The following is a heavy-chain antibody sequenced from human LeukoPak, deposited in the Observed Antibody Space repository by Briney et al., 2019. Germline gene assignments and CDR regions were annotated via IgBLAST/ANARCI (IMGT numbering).Heavy chain of an antibody. D-gene: IGHD4-17*01. CDR2: VFHSGNT. CDR3: VRDVYGDPFDY. Sequence: PSETLSLTCAVSGYSISSGYYWGWIRQPPGKGLQWIGSVFHSGNTYYNPSLRSRVTISADTSKNQFSLNLSSVTAADTAVYYCVRDVYGDPFDYWGQGTLVTVSS. J-gene: IGHJ4*02. V-gene: IGHV4-38-2*02. CDR1: GYSISSGYY.